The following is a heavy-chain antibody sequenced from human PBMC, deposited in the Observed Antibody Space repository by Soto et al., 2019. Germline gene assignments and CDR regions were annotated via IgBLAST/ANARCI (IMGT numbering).Heavy chain of an antibody. J-gene: IGHJ4*02. Sequence: ASLKVSGNASGYTFTGYYMHWVRQAPGKGLEWMGWINHNSGGTNYAQKFQGRVNMTRDTSISKAYMELSRLRSDDTAVYYCARDGSPYGGYYXWGQGTLVTVSX. D-gene: IGHD5-12*01. CDR2: INHNSGGT. CDR1: GYTFTGYY. V-gene: IGHV1-2*02. CDR3: ARDGSPYGGYYX.